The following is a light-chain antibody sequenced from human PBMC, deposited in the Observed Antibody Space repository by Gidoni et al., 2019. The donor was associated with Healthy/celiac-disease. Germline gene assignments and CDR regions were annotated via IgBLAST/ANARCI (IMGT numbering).Light chain of an antibody. CDR1: SSNIGSNT. CDR3: AAWDDSLNGYV. J-gene: IGLJ1*01. CDR2: SNN. V-gene: IGLV1-44*01. Sequence: QAVLTQPPSASGTPGQRVPISCSGSSSNIGSNTVNWYQQLPGTAPKLLLYSNNQRPSGVPDRFSVSNSGPSASLAISVLQSEDEADYYCAAWDDSLNGYVFGTGTKVTVL.